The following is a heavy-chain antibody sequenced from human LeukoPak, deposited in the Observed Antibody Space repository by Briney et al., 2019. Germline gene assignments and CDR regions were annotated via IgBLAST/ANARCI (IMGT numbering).Heavy chain of an antibody. CDR1: GGSFSGYY. D-gene: IGHD3-16*01. CDR3: ARQGVFQPFDY. V-gene: IGHV4-34*01. CDR2: INHSGST. Sequence: SETLSLTCAVYGGSFSGYYWSWIRQPPGKGLEWVGEINHSGSTNYNPSLKSRVTISVDTSKNQFSLKLSSVTAADTAVYYCARQGVFQPFDYWGQGTLVTVSS. J-gene: IGHJ4*02.